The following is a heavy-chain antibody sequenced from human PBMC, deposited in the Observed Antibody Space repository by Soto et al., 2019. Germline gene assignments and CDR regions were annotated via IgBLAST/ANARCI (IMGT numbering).Heavy chain of an antibody. Sequence: PGGSLRLSCAASGFTFSSYEMNWVRQAPGKGLEWVSYISRSGSTIYYVDSVKGRFTISRDNAKNSLYLQMNSLRAEDTAVYYCAREYYDILTGYYNYFDYWGQGTLVTVSS. J-gene: IGHJ4*02. V-gene: IGHV3-48*03. CDR1: GFTFSSYE. CDR3: AREYYDILTGYYNYFDY. CDR2: ISRSGSTI. D-gene: IGHD3-9*01.